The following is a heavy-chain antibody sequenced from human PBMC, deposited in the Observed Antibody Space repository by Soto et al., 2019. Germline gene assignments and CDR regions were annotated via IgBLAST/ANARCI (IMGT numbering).Heavy chain of an antibody. V-gene: IGHV4-31*03. CDR3: ALDRGGYYHFDH. CDR2: VYYSGST. Sequence: PSETLSHTCSVSGGSISSSGYYCPWIRQHPWKGLEWIGYVYYSGSTYYNPSLKSRVTISVDTSRNQFSLNLRSVTAADTAVYYCALDRGGYYHFDHWGLGSLVTVSS. CDR1: GGSISSSGYY. J-gene: IGHJ4*02. D-gene: IGHD3-22*01.